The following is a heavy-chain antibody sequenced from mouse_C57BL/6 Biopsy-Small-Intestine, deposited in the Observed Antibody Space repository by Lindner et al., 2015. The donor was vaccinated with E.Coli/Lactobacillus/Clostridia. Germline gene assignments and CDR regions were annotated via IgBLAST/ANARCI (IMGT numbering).Heavy chain of an antibody. CDR2: ISPNNGGA. Sequence: VQLQESGPELVKPGASVKISCKASGYKFIDYNMDWVKQSHGKCLEWIGNISPNNGGAIYNQEFKGKATLTVDMSSNTAYMELRSLTSEDSAVYYCARGGVMDYWGQGTSVTVSS. J-gene: IGHJ4*01. CDR3: ARGGVMDY. CDR1: GYKFIDYN. V-gene: IGHV1-18*01.